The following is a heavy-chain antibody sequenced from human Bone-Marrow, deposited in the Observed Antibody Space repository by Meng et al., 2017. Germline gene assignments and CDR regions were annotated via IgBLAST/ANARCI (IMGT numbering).Heavy chain of an antibody. CDR3: ARRVSGSGLTTDWFDP. D-gene: IGHD4-17*01. CDR1: GGSISSSNW. CDR2: IYHSGST. J-gene: IGHJ5*02. Sequence: QVAAEGAGPGVSTPLGTLSRSCPGPGGSISSSNWCSWVRQPPGKGLEWIGEIYHSGSTNYNPSLKSRVTISVDKSKNQFSLKLSSVTAADTAVYYCARRVSGSGLTTDWFDPWGQGTLVTVSS. V-gene: IGHV4-4*03.